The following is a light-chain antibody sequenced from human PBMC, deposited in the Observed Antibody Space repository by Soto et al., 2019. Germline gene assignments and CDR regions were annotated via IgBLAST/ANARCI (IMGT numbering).Light chain of an antibody. CDR3: QQRSHWPPLT. J-gene: IGKJ4*01. CDR1: QSVSTY. Sequence: EIVLTQSPATLSMSPGERATLSCRATQSVSTYLAWYPQKPGQATRLLIFDASNRASGIPSRFSGSGSGTNFTLTISRLEPEDFAVYFCQQRSHWPPLTFGGGTKVEI. V-gene: IGKV3-11*01. CDR2: DAS.